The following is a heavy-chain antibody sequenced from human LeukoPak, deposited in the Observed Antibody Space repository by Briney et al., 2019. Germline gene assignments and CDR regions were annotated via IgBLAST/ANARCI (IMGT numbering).Heavy chain of an antibody. J-gene: IGHJ4*02. CDR2: IRPDGGER. CDR1: GFSSRTHW. V-gene: IGHV3-7*03. CDR3: TRQGDWNFEF. D-gene: IGHD3/OR15-3a*01. Sequence: GQSLRLSCTASGFSSRTHWMSWVRPAPGKGLEWVANIRPDGGERYYGDSLKGRFTISRDNDKNSLYLQMNFLRGDDTAIYYCTRQGDWNFEFWGQGTLVTVSS.